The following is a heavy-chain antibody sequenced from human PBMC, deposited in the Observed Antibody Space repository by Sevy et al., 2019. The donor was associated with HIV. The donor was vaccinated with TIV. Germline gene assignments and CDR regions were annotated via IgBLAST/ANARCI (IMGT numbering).Heavy chain of an antibody. CDR1: GFTFTSYY. V-gene: IGHV3-21*01. CDR3: AKYSSSTNYYYGMDV. J-gene: IGHJ6*02. D-gene: IGHD6-6*01. Sequence: GGSLRLSCVASGFTFTSYYMNWVRQAPGKGLEWVSCISGSGSDIYYTESVKGRFTISRDNAKVSLYLQLNSLRAEDAAVYYCAKYSSSTNYYYGMDVWGQRTTVTVSS. CDR2: ISGSGSDI.